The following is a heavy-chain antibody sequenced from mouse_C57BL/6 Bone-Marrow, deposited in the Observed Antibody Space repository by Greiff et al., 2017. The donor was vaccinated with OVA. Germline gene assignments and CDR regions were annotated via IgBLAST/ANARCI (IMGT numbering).Heavy chain of an antibody. Sequence: VQLQQSGPELVKPGASVKISCKASGYAFSSSWMNWVKQRPGKGLEWIGRIYPGDGDTNYNGKFKGKATLTADKSSSTAYMQLSSLTSEDSAVYFCAPYYGSSLWGQGTLVTVSA. D-gene: IGHD1-1*01. V-gene: IGHV1-82*01. CDR2: IYPGDGDT. J-gene: IGHJ3*01. CDR3: APYYGSSL. CDR1: GYAFSSSW.